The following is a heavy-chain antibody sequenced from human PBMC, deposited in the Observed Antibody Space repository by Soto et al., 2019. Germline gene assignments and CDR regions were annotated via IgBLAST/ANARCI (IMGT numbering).Heavy chain of an antibody. CDR2: ISGSGGST. Sequence: GGSLTLSCTASGFTFSRYAMSWVRQAPGKGLEWVSAISGSGGSTYYADSVKGRFTISRENSKNTLYLQMNSLRAEDTAVYYCAKELIVPFEYDILTGYCSGPLDYWGQGNLGTV. J-gene: IGHJ4*02. D-gene: IGHD3-9*01. CDR1: GFTFSRYA. CDR3: AKELIVPFEYDILTGYCSGPLDY. V-gene: IGHV3-23*01.